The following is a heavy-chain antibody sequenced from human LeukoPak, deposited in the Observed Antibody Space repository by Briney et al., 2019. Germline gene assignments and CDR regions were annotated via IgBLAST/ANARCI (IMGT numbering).Heavy chain of an antibody. CDR2: IPYDGSNK. J-gene: IGHJ6*02. CDR1: GFTFSSYA. D-gene: IGHD3-22*01. CDR3: ASQYDSSGYYYDYYYYGMDV. V-gene: IGHV3-30-3*01. Sequence: PGGSLRLSCAASGFTFSSYAMHWVRQAPGKGLEWVAVIPYDGSNKYYADSVKGRFTISRDNSKNTLYLQMNSLRAEDTAVYYCASQYDSSGYYYDYYYYGMDVWGQGTTVTVSS.